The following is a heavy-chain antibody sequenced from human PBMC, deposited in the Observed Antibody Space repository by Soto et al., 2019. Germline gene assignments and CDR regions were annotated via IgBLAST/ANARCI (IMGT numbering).Heavy chain of an antibody. CDR3: ARALTTGGGGY. CDR2: ISSSSSTI. D-gene: IGHD4-17*01. CDR1: GFTFSSCN. J-gene: IGHJ4*02. V-gene: IGHV3-48*01. Sequence: EVQLVESGGGLVQPGGSLRLSCAASGFTFSSCNMNWVRQAPGKGLEWVSYISSSSSTIYYADSVKGRFTISRDNAKNSLFLQMHSLRAEDTAVYYCARALTTGGGGYWGQGTLVTVSS.